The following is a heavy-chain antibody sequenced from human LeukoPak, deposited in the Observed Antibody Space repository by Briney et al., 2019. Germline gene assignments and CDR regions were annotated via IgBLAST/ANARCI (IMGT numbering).Heavy chain of an antibody. J-gene: IGHJ4*02. CDR2: VRYDGSNE. D-gene: IGHD5-12*01. Sequence: GGSLRLSCIASGFALSIYGMHWVRQAPGKGLDWVAFVRYDGSNEYYADSVKGRFTISRDNSKNTLYLQMNSLRVEDTAVYSCARESNGGYPSGGPKYWGLGTLVTVSS. CDR3: ARESNGGYPSGGPKY. CDR1: GFALSIYG. V-gene: IGHV3-30*02.